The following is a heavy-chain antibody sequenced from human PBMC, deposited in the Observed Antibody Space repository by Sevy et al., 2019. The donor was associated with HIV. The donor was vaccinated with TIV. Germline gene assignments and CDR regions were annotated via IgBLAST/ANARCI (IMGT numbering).Heavy chain of an antibody. CDR3: ARPVDDSGSYFRGMDV. V-gene: IGHV3-53*01. Sequence: GGSLRLSCAASGLTVSRKYMSWVRQAPGKGLEWVSVIYSGGSRYYADSVKGRFTISRDNSKNTMYLQMNSLRVEDTDVYYCARPVDDSGSYFRGMDVWGRGTTVTVSS. CDR2: IYSGGSR. CDR1: GLTVSRKY. D-gene: IGHD1-26*01. J-gene: IGHJ6*02.